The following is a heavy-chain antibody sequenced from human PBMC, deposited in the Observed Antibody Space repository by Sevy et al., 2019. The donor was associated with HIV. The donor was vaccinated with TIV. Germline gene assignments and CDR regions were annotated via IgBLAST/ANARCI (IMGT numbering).Heavy chain of an antibody. J-gene: IGHJ4*02. Sequence: GGSLRLSCAASGFSFSSYEMNWVRQAPGKGLEWLSYISNSGSSVYYSDSVRGRFTISRDNSKNTLYLQMNSLRVEDTAMYYCAKDLTERYSTSSGDFDYWGQGSLVTVSS. CDR1: GFSFSSYE. CDR3: AKDLTERYSTSSGDFDY. CDR2: ISNSGSSV. D-gene: IGHD6-6*01. V-gene: IGHV3-48*03.